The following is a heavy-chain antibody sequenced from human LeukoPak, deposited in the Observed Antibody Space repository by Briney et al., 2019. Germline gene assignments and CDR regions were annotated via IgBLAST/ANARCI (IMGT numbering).Heavy chain of an antibody. CDR2: ISGSGGST. CDR3: AKSDLVVVPAAHDY. Sequence: QPGGSLRLSCAASGFTFSSYAMSGVRQAPGKGLEWVSAISGSGGSTYYADSVKGRFTISRVNSKNTLYLQMNSLRAEDTAVYYCAKSDLVVVPAAHDYWGQGTLVTVSS. D-gene: IGHD2-2*01. CDR1: GFTFSSYA. V-gene: IGHV3-23*01. J-gene: IGHJ4*02.